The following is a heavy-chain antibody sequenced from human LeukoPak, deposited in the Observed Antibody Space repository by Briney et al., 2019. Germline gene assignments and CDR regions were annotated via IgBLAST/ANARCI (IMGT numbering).Heavy chain of an antibody. Sequence: AGGSLRLSCVASGFIFSNFWMHWVRQAPGKGLEWVANIQQDGSEKYYVDSVKGRFTISRDNAKKSLFLQVSSLRGEDTAVYYCARDRGFSYGIDFWGQGTLVTVSS. J-gene: IGHJ4*02. D-gene: IGHD5-18*01. CDR2: IQQDGSEK. V-gene: IGHV3-7*04. CDR1: GFIFSNFW. CDR3: ARDRGFSYGIDF.